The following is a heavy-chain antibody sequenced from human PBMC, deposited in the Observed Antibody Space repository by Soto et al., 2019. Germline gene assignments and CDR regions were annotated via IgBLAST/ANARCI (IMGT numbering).Heavy chain of an antibody. D-gene: IGHD6-19*01. CDR2: ICGGGGT. CDR1: GFDFTTYW. Sequence: EVQLVESGGGLVQPGGSLRLSCAASGFDFTTYWFHWVRQPPGKGLEWVSRICGGGGTTYAVSVEGRFTISRDNAKNIHYLQMNRLTAADTAMYYCLRASGVAGTGEYFWDPGTLVTVSS. CDR3: LRASGVAGTGEYF. V-gene: IGHV3-74*02. J-gene: IGHJ4*02.